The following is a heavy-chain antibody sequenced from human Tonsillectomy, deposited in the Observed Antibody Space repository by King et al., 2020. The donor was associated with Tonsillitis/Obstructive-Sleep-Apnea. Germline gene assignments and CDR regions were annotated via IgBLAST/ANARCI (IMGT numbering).Heavy chain of an antibody. CDR2: ISSSSTYI. CDR1: GFSFSSYI. V-gene: IGHV3-21*01. D-gene: IGHD1/OR15-1a*01. J-gene: IGHJ4*02. CDR3: AKARITETTSDY. Sequence: VQLVESGGGLVKPGGSLRLSCAASGFSFSSYIMSWVRQAPGKGLEWVSSISSSSTYIYYADSVRGRFTISRDNAKNSLYLQMNSLRAEDTAVYYCAKARITETTSDYWGQGTLVTVSS.